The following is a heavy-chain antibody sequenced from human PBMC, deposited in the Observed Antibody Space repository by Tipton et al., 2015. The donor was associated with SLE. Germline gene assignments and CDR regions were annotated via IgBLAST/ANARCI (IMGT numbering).Heavy chain of an antibody. Sequence: SLRLSCAASGFTFSSYWMHWVRQAPGKGLVWVSVIYSGGSTYYADSVKGRFTISRGNSKNTLYLQMNSLRAEDTAVYYCARLAYYYDSSGGYYFDYWGQGTLVTVSS. J-gene: IGHJ4*02. CDR3: ARLAYYYDSSGGYYFDY. V-gene: IGHV3-66*02. D-gene: IGHD3-22*01. CDR1: GFTFSSYW. CDR2: IYSGGST.